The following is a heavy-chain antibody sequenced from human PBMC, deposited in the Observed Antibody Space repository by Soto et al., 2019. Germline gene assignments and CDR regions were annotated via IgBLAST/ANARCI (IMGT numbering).Heavy chain of an antibody. Sequence: SETLSLTCAVAVGAISSGGYSWSWIRQPPGKGLEWIGYIYHSGSTYYNPSLKSRVTISVDRSKNQFSLKLSSVTAADTAVYYCARVPDRWGQGTLVTVSS. D-gene: IGHD2-2*01. J-gene: IGHJ5*02. CDR3: ARVPDR. V-gene: IGHV4-30-2*01. CDR1: VGAISSGGYS. CDR2: IYHSGST.